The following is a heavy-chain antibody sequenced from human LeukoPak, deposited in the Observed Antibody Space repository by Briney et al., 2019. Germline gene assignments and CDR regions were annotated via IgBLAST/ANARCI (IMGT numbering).Heavy chain of an antibody. Sequence: PGGSLTLSCAASGFTVITNDMTWVRQAPGKGREWVSVLYIDGNTKYADSVQGGFTISRDNSKNTLYLEMNSLSPDDTAVYYCARGVEPLAANTLAYWGQGTLVTVSS. D-gene: IGHD1-14*01. V-gene: IGHV3-53*01. J-gene: IGHJ4*02. CDR1: GFTVITND. CDR2: LYIDGNT. CDR3: ARGVEPLAANTLAY.